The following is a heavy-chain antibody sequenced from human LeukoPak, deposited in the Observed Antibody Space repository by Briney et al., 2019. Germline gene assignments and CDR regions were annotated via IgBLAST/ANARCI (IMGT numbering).Heavy chain of an antibody. J-gene: IGHJ3*02. Sequence: ASVKVSCKASGYTFTGYYMHWVRQAPGQGLEWMGWINPNSGGTNYAQKFQGRVTMTRDTSISTAYMDLSGLRSDDTAVYYCARCGYNDSSGYDNDAFDIWGQGTKVTVSS. CDR1: GYTFTGYY. V-gene: IGHV1-2*02. D-gene: IGHD3-22*01. CDR2: INPNSGGT. CDR3: ARCGYNDSSGYDNDAFDI.